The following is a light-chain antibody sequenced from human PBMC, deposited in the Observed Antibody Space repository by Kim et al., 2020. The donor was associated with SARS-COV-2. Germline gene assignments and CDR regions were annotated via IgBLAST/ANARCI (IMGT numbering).Light chain of an antibody. J-gene: IGKJ4*01. CDR2: EAS. CDR3: HQFSSFT. V-gene: IGKV3-20*01. Sequence: IALTQSPGTLSLSPGERATLSCRASQSVSSSYLAWFQQKPGQAPRVLMYEASKRATGIPDRFSGSGSGTDFTLTISRLAPEDFAVYYCHQFSSFTFGGGTKVDIK. CDR1: QSVSSSY.